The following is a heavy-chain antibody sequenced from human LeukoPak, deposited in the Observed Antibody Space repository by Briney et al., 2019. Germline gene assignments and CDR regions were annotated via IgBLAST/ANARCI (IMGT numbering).Heavy chain of an antibody. D-gene: IGHD2-2*01. J-gene: IGHJ4*02. V-gene: IGHV4-39*07. Sequence: SETLSLTCTVSGVSISSSNSYWGWIRQPPGKGLEWVGNIYYTGSTYYNPSLKSRVTISVDTSKKKFSLKLNSVTAADTAVYYCARVKSVPAADAPFDYWGQGTLVIVSS. CDR3: ARVKSVPAADAPFDY. CDR2: IYYTGST. CDR1: GVSISSSNSY.